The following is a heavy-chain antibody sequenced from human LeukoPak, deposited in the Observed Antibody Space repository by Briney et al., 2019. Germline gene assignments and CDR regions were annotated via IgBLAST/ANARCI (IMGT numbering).Heavy chain of an antibody. J-gene: IGHJ5*02. CDR1: GFTFSSYA. Sequence: GGSLRLSSAASGFTFSSYAMSWVRQAPGKGLEWVSAISGSGGSTYYADSVKGRFTISRDNSKNTLYLQMNSLRAEDTAVYYCAKNLWFGELLPNWFDPWGQGTLVTVSS. CDR3: AKNLWFGELLPNWFDP. V-gene: IGHV3-23*01. CDR2: ISGSGGST. D-gene: IGHD3-10*01.